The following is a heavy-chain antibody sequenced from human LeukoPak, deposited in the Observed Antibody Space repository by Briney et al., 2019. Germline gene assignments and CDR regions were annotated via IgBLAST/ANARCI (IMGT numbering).Heavy chain of an antibody. CDR2: IYHSGST. CDR3: ASWGQLWRYYFDY. Sequence: SETLSLTCTVSGYSISSGYYWGWIRQPPGKGLAWIGSIYHSGSTYYNPSLRSRVTISVDTSKNQFSLKLSSVTAAGTAVYYCASWGQLWRYYFDYWGQGTLVTVSS. D-gene: IGHD5-18*01. J-gene: IGHJ4*02. V-gene: IGHV4-38-2*02. CDR1: GYSISSGYY.